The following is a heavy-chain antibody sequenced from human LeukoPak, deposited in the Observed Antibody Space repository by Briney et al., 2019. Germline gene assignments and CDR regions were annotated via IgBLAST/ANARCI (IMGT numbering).Heavy chain of an antibody. V-gene: IGHV1-18*01. J-gene: IGHJ4*02. CDR3: ARVYGGSSAGRSFDS. D-gene: IGHD1-26*01. CDR2: ISAYNGNT. Sequence: ASVKVSCKSSGYSFNSYGISWVRQAPGQGLESMGWISAYNGNTNYAQKVQGRVTMTTDTSTSTAYMDLRSLRSDDTAVYYCARVYGGSSAGRSFDSWGQRTPVTVSS. CDR1: GYSFNSYG.